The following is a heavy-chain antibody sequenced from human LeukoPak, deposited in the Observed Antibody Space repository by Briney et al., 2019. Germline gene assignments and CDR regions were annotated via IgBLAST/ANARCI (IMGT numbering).Heavy chain of an antibody. V-gene: IGHV3-48*02. CDR2: ISSSSSTI. D-gene: IGHD3-10*01. CDR3: ARDITMVRGIIGYYYGMDV. CDR1: GFTFSSYS. Sequence: GGSLRLSCATSGFTFSSYSMNWVRQAPGKGLEWVSYISSSSSTIYYADSVKGRFTISRDNAKNSLCLQMNSLRDEDTAVYYCARDITMVRGIIGYYYGMDVWGQGTTVTVSS. J-gene: IGHJ6*02.